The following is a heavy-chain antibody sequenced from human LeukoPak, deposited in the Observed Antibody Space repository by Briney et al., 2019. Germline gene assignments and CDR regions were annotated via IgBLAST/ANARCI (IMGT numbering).Heavy chain of an antibody. Sequence: GGSLRLSCVASGFTFNTFHMHWVRQAPGKGLEWVAFIRYDGSNKYYADSVKGRFTISRDNSKNTVNLQMNSLRVEDTAVYYCAKDSDTYGHRHFDHWGQGTLVTVSS. CDR1: GFTFNTFH. V-gene: IGHV3-30*02. J-gene: IGHJ4*02. CDR2: IRYDGSNK. D-gene: IGHD2-8*01. CDR3: AKDSDTYGHRHFDH.